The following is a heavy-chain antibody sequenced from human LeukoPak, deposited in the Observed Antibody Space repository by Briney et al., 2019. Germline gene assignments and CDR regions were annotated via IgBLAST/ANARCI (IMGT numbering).Heavy chain of an antibody. CDR3: ALDCCTDIRFDH. Sequence: KPGGSLRLSCAASGFSFSDYYMSWIRQAPGKGLEWVSVIYSGGSTYYADSVKGRFTISRDNSKNTLYLQMNSLRVDDTAVYYCALDCCTDIRFDHWGQGTLVTVPS. D-gene: IGHD2-8*02. CDR1: GFSFSDYY. J-gene: IGHJ4*02. V-gene: IGHV3-53*01. CDR2: IYSGGST.